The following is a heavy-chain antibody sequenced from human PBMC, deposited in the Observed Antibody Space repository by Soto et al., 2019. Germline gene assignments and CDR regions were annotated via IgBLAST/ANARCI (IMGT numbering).Heavy chain of an antibody. Sequence: QVQLQELGPGLLKPSETLSLTCTVSGDSINAYYWNWIRQPPGKGLEWIGYAYYSGTTNYNPSLTSRVTISVDTSKKQFSLKLSSVTAADSAIYYCASRTGRNYYGMDVWGQGTTVIVSS. CDR1: GDSINAYY. J-gene: IGHJ6*02. V-gene: IGHV4-59*01. D-gene: IGHD7-27*01. CDR3: ASRTGRNYYGMDV. CDR2: AYYSGTT.